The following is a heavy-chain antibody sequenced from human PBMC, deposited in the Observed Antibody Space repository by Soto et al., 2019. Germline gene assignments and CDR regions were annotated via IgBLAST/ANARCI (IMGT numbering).Heavy chain of an antibody. CDR1: GGSISSGGYY. V-gene: IGHV4-31*03. J-gene: IGHJ3*02. CDR2: IYYSGST. D-gene: IGHD3-3*01. Sequence: PSETLSLTCTVSGGSISSGGYYWSWIRQHPGKGLEWIGYIYYSGSTYYNPSLKSRVTISVDTSKNQFSLKLSSVTAADTAVYYCARASGLSQYYDFWSGPQGVAFDIWGQGTMVTVSS. CDR3: ARASGLSQYYDFWSGPQGVAFDI.